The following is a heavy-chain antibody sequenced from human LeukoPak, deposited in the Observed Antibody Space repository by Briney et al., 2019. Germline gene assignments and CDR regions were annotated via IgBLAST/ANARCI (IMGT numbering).Heavy chain of an antibody. Sequence: GGSLRLSCAASGFTFSSYWMSWVRQAPGKGLEWVANIKEDGSVKYYVDSVKGRFTISRDNAKNSLYLQMNSLRADDTAVYYCGREVPGGATILDYWGQGTLVTVSP. CDR2: IKEDGSVK. D-gene: IGHD1-26*01. J-gene: IGHJ4*02. V-gene: IGHV3-7*04. CDR1: GFTFSSYW. CDR3: GREVPGGATILDY.